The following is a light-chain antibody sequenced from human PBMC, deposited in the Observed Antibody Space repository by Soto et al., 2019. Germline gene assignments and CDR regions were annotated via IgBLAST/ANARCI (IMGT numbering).Light chain of an antibody. J-gene: IGKJ1*01. CDR2: GAS. V-gene: IGKV3-15*01. CDR1: QSVSTN. CDR3: HHYNNWPRT. Sequence: ETVMTQSPATLSVSPGERATLSCRASQSVSTNLAWYQHKPGQAPRLLIYGASTRATGIPARFSGSGSGTEFTLTISSLQSEDFAVYYCHHYNNWPRTFGQGTKVDI.